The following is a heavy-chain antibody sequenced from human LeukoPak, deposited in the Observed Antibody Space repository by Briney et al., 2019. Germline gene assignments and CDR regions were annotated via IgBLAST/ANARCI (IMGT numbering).Heavy chain of an antibody. D-gene: IGHD4-17*01. Sequence: ASVKVSCKVSGYTLTELSMHWVRQAPGKGLEWMGGFDPGDGETIYAQKFQGRVTMTEDTSTDTAYMELSSLRSEDTAVYYCATLDYGDEGGRLLLFDYWGQGTLVTVSS. J-gene: IGHJ4*02. V-gene: IGHV1-24*01. CDR2: FDPGDGET. CDR3: ATLDYGDEGGRLLLFDY. CDR1: GYTLTELS.